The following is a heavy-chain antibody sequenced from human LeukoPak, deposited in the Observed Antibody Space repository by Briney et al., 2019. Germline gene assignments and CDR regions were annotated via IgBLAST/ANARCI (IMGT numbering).Heavy chain of an antibody. D-gene: IGHD6-19*01. CDR1: GGSISSYY. CDR2: IYYSGST. Sequence: SETLSLTCTVSGGSISSYYWSWIRQPPGKGLERIGYIYYSGSTNYNPSLKSRVTISVDTSKNQFSLKLSSVTAADTAVYYCARLGGWYGWFDPWGQGTLVTVSS. CDR3: ARLGGWYGWFDP. V-gene: IGHV4-59*08. J-gene: IGHJ5*02.